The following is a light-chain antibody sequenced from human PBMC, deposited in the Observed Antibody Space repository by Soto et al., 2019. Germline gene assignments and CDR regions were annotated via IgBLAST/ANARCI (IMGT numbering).Light chain of an antibody. V-gene: IGLV2-11*01. CDR3: CSYAGSYTPLYV. CDR2: DVS. CDR1: SRDVGGYNY. J-gene: IGLJ1*01. Sequence: ALTQPRSVSASPGQSVTIPCTATSRDVGGYNYVSWYQQLPGKAPKRMIYDVSKRPSGVPERFSGSKSGNTASMTISGLQAEDEADYYCCSYAGSYTPLYVFGTGTRSPS.